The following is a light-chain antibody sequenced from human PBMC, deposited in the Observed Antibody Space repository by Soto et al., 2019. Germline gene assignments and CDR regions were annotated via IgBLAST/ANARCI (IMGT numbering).Light chain of an antibody. CDR1: SSDVGSYNL. J-gene: IGLJ2*01. CDR2: EVT. CDR3: CSYAGPTTFVL. V-gene: IGLV2-23*02. Sequence: QAVVTQPASVSGSPGQSITISCTGTSSDVGSYNLVSWYQQHPGKVPKLMIYEVTKRPSGVSNRFSGSKSGITASLTISGLQAEDEADYYCCSYAGPTTFVLFGGGTKLTVL.